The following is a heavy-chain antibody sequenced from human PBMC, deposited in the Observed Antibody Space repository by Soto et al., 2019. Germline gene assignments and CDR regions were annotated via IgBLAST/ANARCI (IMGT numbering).Heavy chain of an antibody. Sequence: ASVKVSCKVSGYTLTELSMHWVRQAPGKGLEWMGGFDPEDGETIYAQKFQGRVTMTEDKSTETAYMELSSLRSEDTAVYYCATDPLQIGATTVGYFQHWGQGTLVTVSS. V-gene: IGHV1-24*01. CDR2: FDPEDGET. J-gene: IGHJ1*01. CDR3: ATDPLQIGATTVGYFQH. CDR1: GYTLTELS. D-gene: IGHD3-10*01.